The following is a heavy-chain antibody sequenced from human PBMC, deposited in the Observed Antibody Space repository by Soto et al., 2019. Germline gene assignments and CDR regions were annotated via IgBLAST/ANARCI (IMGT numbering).Heavy chain of an antibody. J-gene: IGHJ5*02. CDR2: ISYDGSNK. Sequence: QVQLVESGGGVVQPGRSLRLSCAASGFTFSSYGMHWVRQAPGKGLEWVAVISYDGSNKYYADSVKGRFTISRDKSKNTLYLQMNSLRAEDTAVYYCAKYRVPGFDPWGQGTLVTVSS. V-gene: IGHV3-30*18. CDR1: GFTFSSYG. CDR3: AKYRVPGFDP.